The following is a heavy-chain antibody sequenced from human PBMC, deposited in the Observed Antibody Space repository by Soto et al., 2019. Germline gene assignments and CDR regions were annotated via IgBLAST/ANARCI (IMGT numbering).Heavy chain of an antibody. D-gene: IGHD3-10*01. CDR2: ISGGGGVST. V-gene: IGHV3-23*01. J-gene: IGHJ5*02. CDR1: GFTFSSYA. CDR3: AKDSISMVRGVNNWFDL. Sequence: EVQLLESGGGLVQPGGSLTLSCAASGFTFSSYAMTWVRQAPGKGLEWVSGISGGGGVSTYYADSVKGRFTISRDNSMNTLYLHMNRLRAEYTAVYYCAKDSISMVRGVNNWFDLWGQGTLVTVSS.